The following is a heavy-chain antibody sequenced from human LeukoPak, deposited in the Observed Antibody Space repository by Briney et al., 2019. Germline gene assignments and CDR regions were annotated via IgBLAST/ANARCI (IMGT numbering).Heavy chain of an antibody. D-gene: IGHD3-22*01. CDR3: AKNWSPRSGYYSTYFDY. J-gene: IGHJ4*02. V-gene: IGHV3-23*01. CDR2: ISGSGGST. Sequence: PGGSLRLSCAASGFTFSSYAMSWVRQAPGKGLEWVSAISGSGGSTYYAGSVKGRFTISRDNSKNTLYLQMNSLRAEDTAVYYCAKNWSPRSGYYSTYFDYWGQGTLVTVSS. CDR1: GFTFSSYA.